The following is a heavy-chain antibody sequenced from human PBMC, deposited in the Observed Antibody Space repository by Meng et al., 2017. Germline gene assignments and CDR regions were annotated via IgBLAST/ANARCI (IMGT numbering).Heavy chain of an antibody. V-gene: IGHV3-30*04. CDR1: GFTFSSYA. CDR3: ARDRVPGYYYDSSGSNYFDY. CDR2: ISYDGSNK. Sequence: GESLKISCAASGFTFSSYAMHWVRQAPGKGLEWVAVISYDGSNKYYADSVKGRFTISRDNSKNTLYLQMNSLRAEDTAVYYCARDRVPGYYYDSSGSNYFDYWGQGTLVTVSS. D-gene: IGHD3-22*01. J-gene: IGHJ4*02.